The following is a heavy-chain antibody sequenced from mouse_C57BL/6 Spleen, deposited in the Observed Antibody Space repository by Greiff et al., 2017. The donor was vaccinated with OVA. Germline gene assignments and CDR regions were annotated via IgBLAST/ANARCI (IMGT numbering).Heavy chain of an antibody. CDR2: IRNKANGYTT. CDR3: ARWRERAMDD. V-gene: IGHV7-3*01. J-gene: IGHJ4*01. Sequence: EVMLVESGGGLVPPGGSLSLSCAASGFTFTAYYMSWVRQPPGKALAWLGFIRNKANGYTTEYSASLKGRFIISRDNSQSILYLQMNALRAEDSATYYCARWRERAMDDWGQGTSVTVSS. CDR1: GFTFTAYY.